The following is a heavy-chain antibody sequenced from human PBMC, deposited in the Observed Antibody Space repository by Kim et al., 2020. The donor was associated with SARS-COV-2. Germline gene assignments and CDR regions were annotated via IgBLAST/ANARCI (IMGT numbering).Heavy chain of an antibody. CDR1: GLTFSDYY. D-gene: IGHD4-17*01. Sequence: GGSLRLSCAASGLTFSDYYMSWIRQAPGKGLEWVSYISSSGSTIYYADSVKGRFTISRDNAKNSLYLQMNSLRAEDTAVYYCAREQGDYWCWFDPWGQGTRVTVSS. J-gene: IGHJ5*02. CDR3: AREQGDYWCWFDP. CDR2: ISSSGSTI. V-gene: IGHV3-11*01.